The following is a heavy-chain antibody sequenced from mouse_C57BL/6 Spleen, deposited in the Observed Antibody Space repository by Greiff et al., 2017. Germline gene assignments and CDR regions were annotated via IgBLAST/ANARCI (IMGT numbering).Heavy chain of an antibody. V-gene: IGHV1-81*01. Sequence: QVQLQQSGAELARPGASVKLSCKASGYTFTSYGISWVKQRTGQGLEWIGEIYPRSGNTYYNEKFKGKATLTADKSSSTAYMELRSLTSEDSAVYFCARLNDGYYEGAWLAYWGQGTLVTVSA. CDR1: GYTFTSYG. J-gene: IGHJ3*01. CDR3: ARLNDGYYEGAWLAY. CDR2: IYPRSGNT. D-gene: IGHD2-3*01.